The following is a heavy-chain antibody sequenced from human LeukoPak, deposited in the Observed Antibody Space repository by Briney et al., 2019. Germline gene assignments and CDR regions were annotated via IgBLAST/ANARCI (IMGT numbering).Heavy chain of an antibody. CDR1: GFTFSSYG. V-gene: IGHV3-30*02. CDR2: IRYDGINK. Sequence: PGGSLRLSCAASGFTFSSYGMHWVRQAPGKGLEGVAFIRYDGINKYYADSVKGRFTISRDNSKNTLYLQMNSLRAEDTAVYYCAKDDCSITSCPDYYFDYWGQGTLLTVPS. CDR3: AKDDCSITSCPDYYFDY. D-gene: IGHD2-2*01. J-gene: IGHJ4*02.